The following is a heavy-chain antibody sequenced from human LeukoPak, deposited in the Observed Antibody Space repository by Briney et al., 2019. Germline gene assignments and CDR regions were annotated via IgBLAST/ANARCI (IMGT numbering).Heavy chain of an antibody. J-gene: IGHJ5*02. CDR3: ARDLLYYYGSGTKGWFDP. Sequence: SETLSLTCTVSGGSISSYYWSWIRQPPGKGLEWIGYIYYSGSTNYNPSLKSRVTISVDTSKNQFSLKLSSVTAADTAVYYCARDLLYYYGSGTKGWFDPWGQGTLVTVSS. CDR2: IYYSGST. CDR1: GGSISSYY. V-gene: IGHV4-59*01. D-gene: IGHD3-10*01.